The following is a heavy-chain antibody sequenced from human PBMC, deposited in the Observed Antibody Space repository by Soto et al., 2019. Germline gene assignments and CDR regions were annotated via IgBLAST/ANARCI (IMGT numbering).Heavy chain of an antibody. D-gene: IGHD3-22*01. CDR1: GDSFSSYA. J-gene: IGHJ4*02. V-gene: IGHV1-69*01. Sequence: QVQLVQSVAEVKKPGSSVKVSCKASGDSFSSYAISWVRQAPGHGLEWMGRIIPIFGTPNYAQRVEGRVTITADESTSTANMELSSLRSDVTAVYYCATGGNYYEPSALAYWGQGTLVTVSS. CDR2: IIPIFGTP. CDR3: ATGGNYYEPSALAY.